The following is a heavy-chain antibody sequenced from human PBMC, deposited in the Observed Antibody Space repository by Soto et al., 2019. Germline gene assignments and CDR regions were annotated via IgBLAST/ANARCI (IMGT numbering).Heavy chain of an antibody. D-gene: IGHD3-22*01. J-gene: IGHJ4*02. CDR3: ARVGGYYYDRSGYSLDY. Sequence: QVQLQESGPGLVKPSGTLSLTCAVSGVSISSSNWWSWVRQPPGKGLERIGEIYHSGSTSYNPSLKSRVNIAVDQSKNQFSLKLSSVTAADTAVYYGARVGGYYYDRSGYSLDYWGQGTLVTVSS. CDR1: GVSISSSNW. CDR2: IYHSGST. V-gene: IGHV4-4*02.